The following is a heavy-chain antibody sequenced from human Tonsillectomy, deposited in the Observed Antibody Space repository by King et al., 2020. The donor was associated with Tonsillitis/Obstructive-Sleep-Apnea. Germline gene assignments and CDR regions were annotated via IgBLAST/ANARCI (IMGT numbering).Heavy chain of an antibody. CDR3: AKVPNSGTNYYFDY. D-gene: IGHD1-26*01. CDR2: ISANTRGT. Sequence: QLVESGGGLVQPGGSLRLSCAASGFTFSSYAMSWVRQAPGKGLEWVSAISANTRGTYYADSVKGRFTISRDNSKSTLHLQMNSLRAEHTAVYYCAKVPNSGTNYYFDYWGQGTLVTVS. J-gene: IGHJ4*02. V-gene: IGHV3-23*04. CDR1: GFTFSSYA.